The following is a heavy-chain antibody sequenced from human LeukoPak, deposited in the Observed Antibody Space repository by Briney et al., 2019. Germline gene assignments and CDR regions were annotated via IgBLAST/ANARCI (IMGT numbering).Heavy chain of an antibody. CDR1: GYTLTELS. D-gene: IGHD7-27*01. CDR3: ATLGNIPGPPAIDY. CDR2: FDPEDGET. V-gene: IGHV1-24*01. J-gene: IGHJ4*02. Sequence: GASVKVSCKVSGYTLTELSVHWVRQAPGKGLEWMGGFDPEDGETIYAQKFQGRVTMTEDTSTDTAYMELSSLRSEDTAVYYCATLGNIPGPPAIDYWGQGTLVTVSS.